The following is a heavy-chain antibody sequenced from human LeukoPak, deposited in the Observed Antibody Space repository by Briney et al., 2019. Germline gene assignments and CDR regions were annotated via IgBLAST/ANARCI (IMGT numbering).Heavy chain of an antibody. Sequence: SETLSLTCSVSGGSINTHYWSWIRQSPGKGLEWIGYVYYSGSTNYNPSLKSRVTISLDTSKIQFSLRLSSVTAADTAMYYCARIRSEYYYYNMDVWGQGTTVIVSS. CDR1: GGSINTHY. V-gene: IGHV4-59*11. D-gene: IGHD3-3*01. CDR3: ARIRSEYYYYNMDV. J-gene: IGHJ6*02. CDR2: VYYSGST.